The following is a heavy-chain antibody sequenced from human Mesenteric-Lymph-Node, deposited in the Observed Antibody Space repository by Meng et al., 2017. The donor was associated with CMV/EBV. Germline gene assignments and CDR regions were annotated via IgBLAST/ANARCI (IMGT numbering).Heavy chain of an antibody. V-gene: IGHV3-30*02. CDR1: GFTFNNYG. J-gene: IGHJ4*02. Sequence: GESLKISCAASGFTFNNYGMHWVRQAPGKGLEWVAFIRYDGNDKYYADSVKGRFTISRDNSKNTLYLQMNSLRPDDTAVYYCALGYNWKYLNYWGQGTLVTVSS. CDR3: ALGYNWKYLNY. CDR2: IRYDGNDK. D-gene: IGHD1-20*01.